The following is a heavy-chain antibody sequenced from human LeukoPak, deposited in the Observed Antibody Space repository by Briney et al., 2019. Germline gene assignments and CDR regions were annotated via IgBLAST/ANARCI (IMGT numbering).Heavy chain of an antibody. CDR3: ARGSWYYDL. V-gene: IGHV3-30*01. D-gene: IGHD6-13*01. CDR1: GFTFSSYA. Sequence: PGTSLRLSCAASGFTFSSYAMHWVRQAPGKGLEWVTITSYDGTNKYYADSVKGRFTISRDNSKKTLYLQMNSLRAEDTAVYYCARGSWYYDLWGQGTLVTVSS. J-gene: IGHJ4*02. CDR2: TSYDGTNK.